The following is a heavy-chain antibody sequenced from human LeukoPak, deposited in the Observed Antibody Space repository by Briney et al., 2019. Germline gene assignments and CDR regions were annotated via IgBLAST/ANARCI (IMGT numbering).Heavy chain of an antibody. CDR3: ARGMGVDYAVKGYFDY. J-gene: IGHJ4*02. CDR1: GGTFSSYA. CDR2: IIPIFGTA. Sequence: SVKVSCKASGGTFSSYAISWVRQAPGQGLEWMGGIIPIFGTANYAQKFQGRVTITADESTSTAYMELSSLRSEDTAVYYCARGMGVDYAVKGYFDYWGQGTLVTVSS. V-gene: IGHV1-69*13. D-gene: IGHD4-17*01.